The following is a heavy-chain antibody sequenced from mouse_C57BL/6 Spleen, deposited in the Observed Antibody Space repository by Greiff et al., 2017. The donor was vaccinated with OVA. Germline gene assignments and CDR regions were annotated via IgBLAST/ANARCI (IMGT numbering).Heavy chain of an antibody. D-gene: IGHD2-3*01. Sequence: EVKLQESGGGLVKPGGSLKLSCAASGFTFSDYGMHWVRQAPEKGLEWVAYISSGSSTINYADTVKGRFTISRDNAKNTLFLQMTSLRSEDTAMYYCARRYDGYYEGFAYWGQGTLVTVSA. CDR3: ARRYDGYYEGFAY. J-gene: IGHJ3*01. CDR1: GFTFSDYG. V-gene: IGHV5-17*01. CDR2: ISSGSSTI.